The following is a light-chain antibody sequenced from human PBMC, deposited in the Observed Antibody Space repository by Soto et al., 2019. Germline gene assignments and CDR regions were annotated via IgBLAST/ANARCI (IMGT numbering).Light chain of an antibody. V-gene: IGKV3-11*01. CDR1: QSVSSH. CDR2: GAS. Sequence: EIVLTQSPGTLSLSPGERATLSFRASQSVSSHLAWYQQRPGQAPRLLIYGASSRATGIPDRFSGSGSGTDFTLTISSLEPEDFAVYYCQQRSNWPRITFGQGTRLEIK. J-gene: IGKJ5*01. CDR3: QQRSNWPRIT.